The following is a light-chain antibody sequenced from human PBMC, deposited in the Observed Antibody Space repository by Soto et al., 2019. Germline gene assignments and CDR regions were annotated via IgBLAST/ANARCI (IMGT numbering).Light chain of an antibody. J-gene: IGKJ5*01. V-gene: IGKV3-15*01. CDR2: GAS. CDR1: QSVRSIY. CDR3: QHADSFHLIT. Sequence: ERVMTQSPATLSVSPGERATLSFRASQSVRSIYLAWYQQKPGQAPRLLVYGASTRATGIPARFSGSGSGTEFTLTISSLQSEDFATYYCQHADSFHLITFGQGTRLEIK.